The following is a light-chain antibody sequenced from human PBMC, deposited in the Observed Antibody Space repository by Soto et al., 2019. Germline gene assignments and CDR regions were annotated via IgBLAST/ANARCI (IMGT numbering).Light chain of an antibody. J-gene: IGKJ3*01. CDR3: QQRSNWPFT. V-gene: IGKV3-11*01. CDR2: DTS. Sequence: PGDRATLSCRASQTVSKYLAWYQQKPGQAPRLLIYDTSNRATGIPARFSGSGSGTDFTLTISGLQPEDFAVYYCQQRSNWPFTFGPGTTVDFK. CDR1: QTVSKY.